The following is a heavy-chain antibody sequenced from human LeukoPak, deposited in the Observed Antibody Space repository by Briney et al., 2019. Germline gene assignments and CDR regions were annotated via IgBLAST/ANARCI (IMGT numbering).Heavy chain of an antibody. Sequence: ASVKVSCKASGYTFTGYYMHWVRQAPGQGLEWMGWINPNSGGTNYAQKLQGRVTMTRDTSISTAYMELSRLRSDDTAVYYCARSYYDILTGYPPFDYWGQGTLVTVSS. D-gene: IGHD3-9*01. CDR3: ARSYYDILTGYPPFDY. J-gene: IGHJ4*02. CDR1: GYTFTGYY. V-gene: IGHV1-2*02. CDR2: INPNSGGT.